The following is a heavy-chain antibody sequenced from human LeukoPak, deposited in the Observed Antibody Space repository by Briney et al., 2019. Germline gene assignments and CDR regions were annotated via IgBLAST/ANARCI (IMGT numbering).Heavy chain of an antibody. J-gene: IGHJ6*03. D-gene: IGHD6-6*01. Sequence: PSETLSLTCTVSGGSISSYYWSWIRQPPGKGLEWIGYIYYSGSTNYNPSLKSRVTISVDTSKNQFSLKLSSVTAADTAVYYCARRFEDSSSSGDYYYYYYMDVRGKGTTVTVSS. CDR1: GGSISSYY. V-gene: IGHV4-59*08. CDR3: ARRFEDSSSSGDYYYYYYMDV. CDR2: IYYSGST.